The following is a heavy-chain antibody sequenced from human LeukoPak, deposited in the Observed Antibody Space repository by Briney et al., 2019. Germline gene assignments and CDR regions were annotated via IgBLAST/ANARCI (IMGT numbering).Heavy chain of an antibody. D-gene: IGHD5-12*01. Sequence: GGSLRLSCAASGFTLISYAMNWVRQAPGTGLEWVAVISYDGRNKYYADSVKGRFTISRDNSKNTMYLQMNSLRAEDTAVYYCARAYSGYDDAVDIWGQGTMVTVSS. CDR3: ARAYSGYDDAVDI. CDR2: ISYDGRNK. CDR1: GFTLISYA. V-gene: IGHV3-30*04. J-gene: IGHJ3*02.